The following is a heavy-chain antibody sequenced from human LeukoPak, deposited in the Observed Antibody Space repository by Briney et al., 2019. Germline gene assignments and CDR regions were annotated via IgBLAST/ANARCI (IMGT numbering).Heavy chain of an antibody. D-gene: IGHD3-3*01. J-gene: IGHJ4*02. V-gene: IGHV4-34*01. Sequence: SETLSLTCAVYGGSFSGYYWSWIRQPPGKGLEWIGEINHSGSTNYNPSLKSRVTISVDTSKNQFSLKLSSVTAADTAVYYCARKLRFSEWLPFDYWGQGTLVTVSS. CDR2: INHSGST. CDR3: ARKLRFSEWLPFDY. CDR1: GGSFSGYY.